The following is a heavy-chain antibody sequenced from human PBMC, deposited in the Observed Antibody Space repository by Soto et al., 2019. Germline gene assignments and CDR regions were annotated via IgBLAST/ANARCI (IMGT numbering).Heavy chain of an antibody. V-gene: IGHV1-69*13. CDR2: IIPIFGTA. CDR1: GGTFSSYA. J-gene: IGHJ6*02. Sequence: SVKVSCKASGGTFSSYAISWVRQAPGQGLEWMGGIIPIFGTANYAQKFQGRVTITADESTSTAYMELSSLRSEDTAVYYCARVHCSSTSCSQGAYYYYYYGMDVWGQGTTVTVSS. CDR3: ARVHCSSTSCSQGAYYYYYYGMDV. D-gene: IGHD2-2*01.